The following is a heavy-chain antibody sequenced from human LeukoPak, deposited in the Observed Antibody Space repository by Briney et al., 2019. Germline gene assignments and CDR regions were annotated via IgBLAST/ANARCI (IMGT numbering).Heavy chain of an antibody. CDR1: GFTFSSYA. CDR3: AKKGLASAGRPPYFDY. Sequence: ETGGSLRLSCAASGFTFSSYAMNWVRQAPGKGLEWVSAISGSGGTYYADSVKGRFTISRDNSKNTLYLQMNNLRAEDTAIYYCAKKGLASAGRPPYFDYWCQGALVTVPS. V-gene: IGHV3-23*01. CDR2: ISGSGGT. D-gene: IGHD6-13*01. J-gene: IGHJ4*02.